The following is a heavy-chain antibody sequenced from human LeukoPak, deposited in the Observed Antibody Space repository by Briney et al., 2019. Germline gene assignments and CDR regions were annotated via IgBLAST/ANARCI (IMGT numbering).Heavy chain of an antibody. CDR2: IYYSGST. V-gene: IGHV4-31*03. CDR3: ARVREATIAPFFDY. D-gene: IGHD6-13*01. J-gene: IGHJ4*02. CDR1: GDSISSCDYY. Sequence: SETLSLTCTVSGDSISSCDYYWTWIRQHPGKGLEWIGCIYYSGSTYYNLSLKSRVIISADTSKNHFSLKLSSVTAAGTAVYYCARVREATIAPFFDYWGQGILVTVSS.